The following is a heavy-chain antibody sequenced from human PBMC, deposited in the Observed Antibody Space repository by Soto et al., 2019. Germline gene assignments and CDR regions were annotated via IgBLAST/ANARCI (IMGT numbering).Heavy chain of an antibody. CDR2: ISYDGSNK. CDR3: AKNGGGDWEDAFDI. V-gene: IGHV3-30*18. CDR1: GFTFSSYG. Sequence: QVQMVESGGGVVQPGRSRRLSCAASGFTFSSYGMHWVRQAPGKGLEWVAVISYDGSNKYYADSVKGRFTISRDNSKNTLYLQMNSLRAEDTAVYYCAKNGGGDWEDAFDIWGQGTMVTVSS. D-gene: IGHD2-21*02. J-gene: IGHJ3*02.